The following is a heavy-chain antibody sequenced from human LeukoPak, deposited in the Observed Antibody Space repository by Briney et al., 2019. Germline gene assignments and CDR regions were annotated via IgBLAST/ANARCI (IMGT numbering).Heavy chain of an antibody. D-gene: IGHD4-17*01. CDR2: INPNSGGT. CDR1: GYTFTDYY. CDR3: ARGKVDGDDFDY. J-gene: IGHJ4*02. V-gene: IGHV1-2*02. Sequence: ASVKVSCKASGYTFTDYYIHWVRQAPGQGLEWMGWINPNSGGTNYAQKFQDRVTMTRDTSISTAYMELRSLRSDDTAVYYCARGKVDGDDFDYWGQGTLVTVSS.